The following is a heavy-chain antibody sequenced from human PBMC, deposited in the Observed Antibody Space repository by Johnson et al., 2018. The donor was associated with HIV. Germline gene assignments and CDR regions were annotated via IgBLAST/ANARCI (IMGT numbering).Heavy chain of an antibody. CDR2: IWYDGSNK. V-gene: IGHV3-33*06. CDR1: GFTFSTYG. Sequence: QVQLVESGGGVVQSGRSLRLSCAASGFTFSTYGMHWVRQAPGKGLEWVAVIWYDGSNKYYADYVKGRFTISRDNSKNTLYLQMNSLRAEDTAVYYCAKTAAADAFDIWGQGTVVTVTS. D-gene: IGHD2-2*01. CDR3: AKTAAADAFDI. J-gene: IGHJ3*02.